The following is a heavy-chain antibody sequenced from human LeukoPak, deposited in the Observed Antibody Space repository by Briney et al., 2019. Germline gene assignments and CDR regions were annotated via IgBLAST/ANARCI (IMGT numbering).Heavy chain of an antibody. CDR2: MYSVGSS. CDR1: GFTVSSNY. Sequence: GGSLRLSCVVAGFTVSSNYMSWVRQAPGEGMEWVSVMYSVGSSYYADPVKGRFTISRDDSKNMVFLQMNSLRVEDTAVYYCARDFRGSGKWGQGTLVTVSS. D-gene: IGHD2-15*01. CDR3: ARDFRGSGK. V-gene: IGHV3-66*01. J-gene: IGHJ1*01.